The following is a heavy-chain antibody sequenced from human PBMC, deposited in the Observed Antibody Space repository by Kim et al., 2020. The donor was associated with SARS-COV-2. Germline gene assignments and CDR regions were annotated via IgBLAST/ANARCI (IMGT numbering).Heavy chain of an antibody. J-gene: IGHJ6*02. Sequence: NTNYAQKLQGRVTMTTDTSTSTAFMELRSLRSDDTAVYYCARASHSSGYVWGQGTTVTVSS. CDR2: NT. D-gene: IGHD6-19*01. V-gene: IGHV1-18*01. CDR3: ARASHSSGYV.